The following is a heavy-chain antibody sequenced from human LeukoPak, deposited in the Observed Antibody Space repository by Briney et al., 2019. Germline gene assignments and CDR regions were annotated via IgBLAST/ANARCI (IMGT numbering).Heavy chain of an antibody. CDR2: INPSGGST. CDR3: ARDLRGRGGTAMVHGDY. Sequence: ASVKVSCKASGYTFTSYYMHRVRQAPGQECEWMGIINPSGGSTSYAQKFQGRVTMTRDMSTSTVYMELSSLRSEDTAVYYCARDLRGRGGTAMVHGDYWGQGTLVTVSS. J-gene: IGHJ4*02. CDR1: GYTFTSYY. D-gene: IGHD5-18*01. V-gene: IGHV1-46*01.